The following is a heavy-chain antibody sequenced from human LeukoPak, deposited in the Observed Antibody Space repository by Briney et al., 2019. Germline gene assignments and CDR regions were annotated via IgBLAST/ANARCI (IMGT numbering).Heavy chain of an antibody. Sequence: SETLSLTCTVSGYSISSGYYWGWIRQPPGKGLEWIGSIYHSGNTYYNPSLKSRVTISVDTSKNQFSLGLTSVTAADTAVYYCARDKGYYDYVWGSYRYDAFDIWGQGTMVTVSS. V-gene: IGHV4-38-2*02. CDR2: IYHSGNT. CDR3: ARDKGYYDYVWGSYRYDAFDI. CDR1: GYSISSGYY. J-gene: IGHJ3*02. D-gene: IGHD3-16*02.